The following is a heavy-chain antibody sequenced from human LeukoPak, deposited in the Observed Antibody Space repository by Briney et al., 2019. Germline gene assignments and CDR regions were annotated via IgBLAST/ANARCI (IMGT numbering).Heavy chain of an antibody. J-gene: IGHJ6*02. V-gene: IGHV3-48*03. CDR3: ARVITPYGMDV. Sequence: GGSLRLSCAASGFTFSSYEMNWVRQAPGKGLEWVSYISSSGSTIYYADSVKGRFTISGDSAKSSLYLQMNSLRAEDTAVYYCARVITPYGMDVWGQGTTVTVSS. D-gene: IGHD3-22*01. CDR2: ISSSGSTI. CDR1: GFTFSSYE.